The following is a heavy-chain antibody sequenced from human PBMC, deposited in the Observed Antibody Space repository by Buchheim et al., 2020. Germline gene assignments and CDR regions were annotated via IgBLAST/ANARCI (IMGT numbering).Heavy chain of an antibody. D-gene: IGHD6-13*01. CDR2: ISSSGTYI. Sequence: EVQLLESGGGLVKPGGSLRLSCTASGFTFSNYTINWVRQAPEKGLEWVSSISSSGTYIYYADSLKGRFTISRDNAKNSLYMQMKSLRAEDTAVYYCARGGSSSLFYSMDVWGQGTT. J-gene: IGHJ6*02. V-gene: IGHV3-21*01. CDR1: GFTFSNYT. CDR3: ARGGSSSLFYSMDV.